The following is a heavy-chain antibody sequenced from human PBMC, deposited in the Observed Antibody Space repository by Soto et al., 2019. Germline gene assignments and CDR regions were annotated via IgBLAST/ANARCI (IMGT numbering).Heavy chain of an antibody. CDR2: IIPILGIA. J-gene: IGHJ6*02. CDR1: GGTFSSYT. CDR3: ASTYYYDSSGYYYVGYYYYGMDV. D-gene: IGHD3-22*01. Sequence: SVKVSCKASGGTFSSYTISWVRQAPGQGLEWMGRIIPILGIANYAQKFQGRVTITADKSTSTAYMELSSLRSEDTAVYYCASTYYYDSSGYYYVGYYYYGMDVWG. V-gene: IGHV1-69*02.